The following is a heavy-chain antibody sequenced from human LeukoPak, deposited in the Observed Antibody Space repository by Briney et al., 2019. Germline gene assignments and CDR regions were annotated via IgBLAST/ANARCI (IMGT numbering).Heavy chain of an antibody. CDR2: IYPGDSDT. CDR1: GYRFTSYW. Sequence: GESLKISCKGSGYRFTSYWIGWVRQMPGKGLEWMGIIYPGDSDTRYSPSFQGQVTISADKSISTAYLQWSSLKASDTAMYYCARTYCGGACYYTYFDYWGQGTLVTVSS. CDR3: ARTYCGGACYYTYFDY. J-gene: IGHJ4*02. V-gene: IGHV5-51*01. D-gene: IGHD2-21*02.